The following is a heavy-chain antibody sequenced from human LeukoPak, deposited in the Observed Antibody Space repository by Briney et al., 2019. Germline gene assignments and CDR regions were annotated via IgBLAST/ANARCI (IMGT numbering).Heavy chain of an antibody. Sequence: GESLKISCKGSGYIFAIYWIGWVRQMPGKGLEWMGIIYPGDSDTTYSPSFQGQVTISADKSISTAHLQWSSLKASDTAMYYCARQRCSGGACYSDYWGQGTLVTVSS. CDR1: GYIFAIYW. CDR2: IYPGDSDT. J-gene: IGHJ4*02. D-gene: IGHD2-15*01. CDR3: ARQRCSGGACYSDY. V-gene: IGHV5-51*01.